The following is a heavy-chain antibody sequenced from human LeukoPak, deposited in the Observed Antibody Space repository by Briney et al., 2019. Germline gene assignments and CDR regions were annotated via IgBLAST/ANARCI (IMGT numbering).Heavy chain of an antibody. J-gene: IGHJ4*02. CDR3: AKIIGVGTFDY. CDR1: GGSISNYY. CDR2: IYYSGNT. D-gene: IGHD6-19*01. Sequence: PSETLSLTSTVSGGSISNYYWSWIRQPPGKGLEWIAYIYYSGNTNYNPSLKSRVTISVDTSKNQFSLKLSSVTAADTAVYYCAKIIGVGTFDYWGQGSLVTVSS. V-gene: IGHV4-59*01.